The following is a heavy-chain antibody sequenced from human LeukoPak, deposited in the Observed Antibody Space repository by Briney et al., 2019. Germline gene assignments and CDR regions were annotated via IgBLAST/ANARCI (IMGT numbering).Heavy chain of an antibody. V-gene: IGHV3-30*02. Sequence: GSLRLSCAASGFSFSSYGMYWVRQPPGKGLELVAFIRSDGTTKYYADSVKGRFTISRDNAKNTLYLQMNSLRGEDTAVYYCAKDVYDGSGYHFDYWGQGTLVTVSS. CDR2: IRSDGTTK. D-gene: IGHD3-22*01. J-gene: IGHJ4*02. CDR3: AKDVYDGSGYHFDY. CDR1: GFSFSSYG.